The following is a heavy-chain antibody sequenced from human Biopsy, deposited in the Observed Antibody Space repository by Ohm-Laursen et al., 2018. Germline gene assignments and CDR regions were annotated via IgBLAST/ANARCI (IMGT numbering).Heavy chain of an antibody. Sequence: SLRLSCAASGFTFSGYGMHWVRQAPGKGLEWVAVIWYDGTDKFYADSVKGRSTISRDNSKNTLYLHMNSLRAADTAVYYCARDRYYGSENYFSHYNMDVWGQGTTVTVSS. V-gene: IGHV3-33*01. CDR1: GFTFSGYG. CDR3: ARDRYYGSENYFSHYNMDV. J-gene: IGHJ6*03. CDR2: IWYDGTDK. D-gene: IGHD3-10*01.